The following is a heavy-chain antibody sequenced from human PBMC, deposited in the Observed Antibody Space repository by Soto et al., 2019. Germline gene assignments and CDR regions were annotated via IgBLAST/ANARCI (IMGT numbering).Heavy chain of an antibody. CDR1: GGSISTFY. J-gene: IGHJ4*02. D-gene: IGHD3-3*01. CDR3: ARDGSRYDFWSGPYYFDY. CDR2: IYYNGNT. V-gene: IGHV4-59*01. Sequence: QVQLQESGPGLVKPSETLSLTCTVSGGSISTFYWSCIRQPPRKGLEWIGYIYYNGNTNYSHSLKIRVTITVDTSKNHFSLNLNSVSDADTAVYYCARDGSRYDFWSGPYYFDYWGQGTLVTVSS.